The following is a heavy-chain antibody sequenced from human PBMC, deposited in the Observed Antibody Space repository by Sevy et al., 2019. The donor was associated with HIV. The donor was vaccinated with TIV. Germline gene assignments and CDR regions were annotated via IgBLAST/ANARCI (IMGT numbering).Heavy chain of an antibody. Sequence: GGSLRLSCTASGFTFGDYAMSWVRQAPGKGLEWVGFIRSKAYGGTTEYAASVKGRFTISRDDSKSIAYLQMNSLKTEDTAVYYCTRDGRPDYDFWSGYYTSAYYYYGMDVWGQGTTVTVSS. CDR3: TRDGRPDYDFWSGYYTSAYYYYGMDV. J-gene: IGHJ6*02. CDR1: GFTFGDYA. CDR2: IRSKAYGGTT. V-gene: IGHV3-49*04. D-gene: IGHD3-3*01.